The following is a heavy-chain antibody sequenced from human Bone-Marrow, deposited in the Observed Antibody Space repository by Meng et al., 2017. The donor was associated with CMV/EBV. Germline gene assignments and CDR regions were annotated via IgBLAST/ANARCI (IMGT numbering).Heavy chain of an antibody. J-gene: IGHJ5*02. CDR3: ARDTQGGWFDP. Sequence: SVKVSCKASGYTFTDYYIHWVRQAPGQGLEWMGWINPNSGGTNYAQKFQGRVTMTRDTSISTAYMELSRLRSDDTAVYYCARDTQGGWFDPWGQGTLVTVSS. D-gene: IGHD3-16*01. CDR1: GYTFTDYY. V-gene: IGHV1-2*02. CDR2: INPNSGGT.